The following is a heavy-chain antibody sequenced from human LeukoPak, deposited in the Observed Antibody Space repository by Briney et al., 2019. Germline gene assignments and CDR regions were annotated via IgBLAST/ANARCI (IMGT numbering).Heavy chain of an antibody. CDR2: INPYSGAT. J-gene: IGHJ4*02. V-gene: IGHV1-2*02. CDR3: VRDGACSSTSCQNFDY. CDR1: GYTFTGYY. D-gene: IGHD2-2*01. Sequence: ASVKVSCKASGYTFTGYYIHWVRQAPGQGLEWMGWINPYSGATNYAQKVQGRVTMTSDTSITTAYMELTRLRSDDTAVYYCVRDGACSSTSCQNFDYWGQGTLVTVPS.